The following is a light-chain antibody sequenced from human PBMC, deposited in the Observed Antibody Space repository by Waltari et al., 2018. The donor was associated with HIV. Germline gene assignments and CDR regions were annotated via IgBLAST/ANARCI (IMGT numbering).Light chain of an antibody. V-gene: IGLV1-47*01. CDR1: SSNIGTNS. J-gene: IGLJ2*01. CDR2: RNN. Sequence: QSVLTQPHSASGTPGQSVTISCSGTSSNIGTNSVYWSQQFPGTAPKRLIYRNNKRPSGVPDRFSGSKSGTSASVDISGLRSDDDAEYYCAAWDDTLTVVFGGGTKLTVL. CDR3: AAWDDTLTVV.